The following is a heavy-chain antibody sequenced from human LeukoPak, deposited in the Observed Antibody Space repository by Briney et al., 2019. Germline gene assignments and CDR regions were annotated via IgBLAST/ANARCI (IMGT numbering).Heavy chain of an antibody. J-gene: IGHJ3*02. CDR1: GGSISSGSYY. Sequence: PSETLSLTCTVSGGSISSGSYYWSWIRQPAGKGLEWIGRIYTSGSTNYNPSLKSRVTISVDTSKNQFSLKLSSVTAADTAVYYCARSSHGNLMAFDIWGQGTMVTVSS. CDR3: ARSSHGNLMAFDI. V-gene: IGHV4-61*02. D-gene: IGHD4-23*01. CDR2: IYTSGST.